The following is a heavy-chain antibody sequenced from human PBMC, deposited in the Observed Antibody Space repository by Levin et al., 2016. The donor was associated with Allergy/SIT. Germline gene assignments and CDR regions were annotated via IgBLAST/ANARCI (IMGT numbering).Heavy chain of an antibody. Sequence: SETLSLTCTVSGGSISSGGYYWSWIRQHPGKGLEWIGYIYYSGSTYYNPSLKSRVTISVDTSKNQFSLKLSSVTAADTAVYYCARASVAYYYYGMDVWGQGTTVTVSS. D-gene: IGHD4-23*01. V-gene: IGHV4-31*03. CDR1: GGSISSGGYY. CDR3: ARASVAYYYYGMDV. CDR2: IYYSGST. J-gene: IGHJ6*02.